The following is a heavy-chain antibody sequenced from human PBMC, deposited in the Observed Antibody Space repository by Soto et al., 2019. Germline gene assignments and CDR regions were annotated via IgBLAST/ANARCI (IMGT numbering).Heavy chain of an antibody. D-gene: IGHD6-6*01. CDR1: GGSISSYY. CDR2: IYYSGST. Sequence: SEILSLTCTVSGGSISSYYWSWIRQPPGKGLEWIGYIYYSGSTNYNPSLKSRVTISVDTSKNQFSLKLSSVTAADTAVYFCARVGRSSSSSRFYGMDVWGQGTTVTVSS. CDR3: ARVGRSSSSSRFYGMDV. J-gene: IGHJ6*02. V-gene: IGHV4-59*01.